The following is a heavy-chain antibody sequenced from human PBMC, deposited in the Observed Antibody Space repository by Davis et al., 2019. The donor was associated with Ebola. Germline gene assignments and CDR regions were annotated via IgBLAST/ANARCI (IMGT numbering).Heavy chain of an antibody. CDR3: ARDTLYYDSSGDDAFDI. J-gene: IGHJ3*02. V-gene: IGHV1-24*01. CDR1: GYTLTELS. Sequence: ASVKVSCTVSGYTLTELSMHWVRQAPGKGLEWMGGFDPEDGETIYAQKFQGRVTMTRDTSASTAYMELSSLRSEDTAVYYCARDTLYYDSSGDDAFDIWGQGTMVTVSS. CDR2: FDPEDGET. D-gene: IGHD3-22*01.